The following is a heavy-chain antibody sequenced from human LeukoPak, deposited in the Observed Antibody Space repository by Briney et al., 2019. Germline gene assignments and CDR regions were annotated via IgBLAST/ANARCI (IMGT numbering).Heavy chain of an antibody. V-gene: IGHV3-23*01. CDR2: ISISGDTT. CDR3: ANEIRPNDY. D-gene: IGHD4-17*01. CDR1: GFTFSSHA. J-gene: IGHJ4*02. Sequence: GGSLRLSCGASGFTFSSHAMTWVRQAPGRGLEWVSAISISGDTTYYADAVKGRFTISRDNSKNTVYLQMNSLRAEDTAVYYCANEIRPNDYWGQGTLVTVSS.